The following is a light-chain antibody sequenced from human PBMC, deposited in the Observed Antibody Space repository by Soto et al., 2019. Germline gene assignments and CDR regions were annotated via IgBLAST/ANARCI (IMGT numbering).Light chain of an antibody. Sequence: QSALTQPASVSGSLGQSITISCTGTNSDIGGYNYVSWYQQHPGKAPKLLIHEVTNRPSGVSDRFSGSKSANTASLTISGLQAEDEAHYYCSSYTTFRTPHVAFGGGTQLTVL. CDR2: EVT. CDR3: SSYTTFRTPHVA. CDR1: NSDIGGYNY. J-gene: IGLJ2*01. V-gene: IGLV2-14*01.